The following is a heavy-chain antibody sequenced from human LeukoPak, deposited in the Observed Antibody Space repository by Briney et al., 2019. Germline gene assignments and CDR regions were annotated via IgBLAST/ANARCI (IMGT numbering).Heavy chain of an antibody. D-gene: IGHD1-26*01. J-gene: IGHJ4*02. CDR3: ARGSVVGANVY. Sequence: ASVKVSCKASGYTFTRYYMYWVRQAPGQGLEWMGIINPSGGSTRYAQKFQGRVTMTRDMSTSTVYMELSSLRSEDTAVYYCARGSVVGANVYWGQGTLVTVSS. V-gene: IGHV1-46*01. CDR1: GYTFTRYY. CDR2: INPSGGST.